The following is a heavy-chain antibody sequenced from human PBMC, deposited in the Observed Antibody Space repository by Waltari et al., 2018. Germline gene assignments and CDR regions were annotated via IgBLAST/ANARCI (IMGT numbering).Heavy chain of an antibody. CDR1: GFTFSSYA. J-gene: IGHJ4*02. CDR3: VRVGSYSTLFDY. V-gene: IGHV3-30*04. Sequence: QVQLVESGGGVVQPGRSLRLSCAASGFTFSSYAMHWVRQAPGKGLGWVAVISYDGSNKYYADSVKGRFTISRDNSKNTLYLQMNSLRAEDTAVYYCVRVGSYSTLFDYWGQGTLVTVSS. D-gene: IGHD3-10*01. CDR2: ISYDGSNK.